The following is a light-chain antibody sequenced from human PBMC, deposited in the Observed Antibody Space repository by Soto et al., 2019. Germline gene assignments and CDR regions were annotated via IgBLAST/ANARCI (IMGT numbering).Light chain of an antibody. V-gene: IGKV3-15*01. J-gene: IGKJ3*01. CDR1: QSIYNN. CDR3: QQYNNWPPVT. CDR2: VST. Sequence: EIVMTQSPATLSVSPGGRATLSCGASQSIYNNLAWYQRTPGQAPSLLIYVSTTRATGIPARFSGSGSGTEFTLTLSSLQSEDFAGYCCQQYNNWPPVTFGPGTKVNIK.